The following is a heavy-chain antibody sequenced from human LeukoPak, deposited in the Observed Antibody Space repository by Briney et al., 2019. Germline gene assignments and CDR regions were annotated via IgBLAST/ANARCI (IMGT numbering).Heavy chain of an antibody. CDR3: ARAGDSGGYYSPFDY. Sequence: ASVKVSCKASGYTFTSYYMHWVRQAPGQGLEWMGIINPSGGSTSYAQKFQGRVTMTRDTSTSTVYMELSSLRSEDTAVYYCARAGDSGGYYSPFDYWGQGTLVTVSS. CDR1: GYTFTSYY. V-gene: IGHV1-46*01. J-gene: IGHJ4*02. CDR2: INPSGGST. D-gene: IGHD3-22*01.